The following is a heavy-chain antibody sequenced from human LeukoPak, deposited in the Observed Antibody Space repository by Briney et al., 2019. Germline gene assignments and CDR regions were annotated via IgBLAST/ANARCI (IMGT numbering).Heavy chain of an antibody. CDR1: GGSFSGYY. Sequence: PSETLSLTCAVYGGSFSGYYWSWIRQPPGKGQEWIGEINHSGSTNYNPSLKSRVTISVDTSKNQFSLKLSSVTAADTAVYYCARAVVVTAGSYYCYYYMDVWGKGTTVTVSS. V-gene: IGHV4-34*01. D-gene: IGHD2-21*02. J-gene: IGHJ6*03. CDR2: INHSGST. CDR3: ARAVVVTAGSYYCYYYMDV.